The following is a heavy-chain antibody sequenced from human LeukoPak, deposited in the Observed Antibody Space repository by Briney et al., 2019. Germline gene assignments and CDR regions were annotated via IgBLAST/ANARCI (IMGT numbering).Heavy chain of an antibody. CDR3: ARIRRDGNNHFDY. CDR2: IYYSGST. D-gene: IGHD5-24*01. V-gene: IGHV4-59*01. J-gene: IGHJ4*02. Sequence: SETLSLTCTVSGGSISSYYWSCIRQPPGKGLEYIGYIYYSGSTNYNPSLKSRVTISVDTSKNQFSLKLRSVTAADTAVYYCARIRRDGNNHFDYWGQGTPVTVSS. CDR1: GGSISSYY.